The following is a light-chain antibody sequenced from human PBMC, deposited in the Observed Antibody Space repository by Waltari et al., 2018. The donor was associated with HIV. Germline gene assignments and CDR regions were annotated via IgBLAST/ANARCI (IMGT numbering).Light chain of an antibody. CDR1: QNINSW. J-gene: IGKJ4*01. CDR3: QQYNSYTLT. Sequence: DIGMTQSPSTLSASVGDRVTITCRASQNINSWLAWYQQKPGKAPKLLIYKASSLEGGVPSRFSGSGSGTEFTLTITSLQPDDSATYYCQQYNSYTLTFGGGTKVEIK. V-gene: IGKV1-5*03. CDR2: KAS.